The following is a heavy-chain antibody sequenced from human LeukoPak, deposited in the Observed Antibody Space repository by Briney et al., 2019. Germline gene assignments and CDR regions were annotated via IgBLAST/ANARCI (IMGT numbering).Heavy chain of an antibody. CDR3: AKRASGSGTSLYYFDY. CDR2: IDNSGGRT. V-gene: IGHV3-23*01. CDR1: GFTFSTYA. J-gene: IGHJ4*02. D-gene: IGHD3-10*01. Sequence: GGSLRLSCAASGFTFSTYAMSWVRQAPGKGLEWVSVIDNSGGRTFYADSVKRRFTISRDNSKNTLHLQMNSLRAEDTAVYDFAKRASGSGTSLYYFDYWGKGDLVSVSS.